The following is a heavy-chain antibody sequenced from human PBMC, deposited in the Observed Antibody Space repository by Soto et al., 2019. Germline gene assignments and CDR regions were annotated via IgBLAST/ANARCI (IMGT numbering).Heavy chain of an antibody. Sequence: PGGSLRLSCAASGFTFSDYYMSWIRQAPGKGLEWVSYISSSGSTIYYADSVKGRFTISRDNAKNSLYLQMNSLRAEDTAVYYCARETPIAAAGSTFDPWGQGTLVTVSS. CDR1: GFTFSDYY. V-gene: IGHV3-11*01. J-gene: IGHJ5*02. D-gene: IGHD6-13*01. CDR3: ARETPIAAAGSTFDP. CDR2: ISSSGSTI.